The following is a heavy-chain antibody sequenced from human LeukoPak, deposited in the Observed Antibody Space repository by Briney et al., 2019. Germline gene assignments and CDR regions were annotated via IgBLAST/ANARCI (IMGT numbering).Heavy chain of an antibody. CDR1: GFTFSSYG. CDR2: ISYDGSNK. J-gene: IGHJ4*02. D-gene: IGHD3-9*01. V-gene: IGHV3-30*18. CDR3: AKDSNSPNYDILTEFDY. Sequence: GRSLRLSCAASGFTFSSYGMHWVRQAPGKGLEWVAVISYDGSNKYYADSVKGRFTISRDNAKNSLYLQMNSLRAEDTAVYYCAKDSNSPNYDILTEFDYWGQGTLVTVSS.